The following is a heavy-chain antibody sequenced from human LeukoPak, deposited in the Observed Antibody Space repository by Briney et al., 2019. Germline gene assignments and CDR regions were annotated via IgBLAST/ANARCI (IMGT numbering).Heavy chain of an antibody. CDR2: ISYDGSNK. V-gene: IGHV3-30*14. Sequence: GGSLRLSCAASGFTFSSYAMHWVRQAPGKGLEWVAVISYDGSNKYYADSVKGRFTIPRDNSKNTLYLQMNSLRAEDTAVYYCARGPELRFLEWLLPFDYWGQGTLVTVSS. CDR3: ARGPELRFLEWLLPFDY. CDR1: GFTFSSYA. D-gene: IGHD3-3*01. J-gene: IGHJ4*02.